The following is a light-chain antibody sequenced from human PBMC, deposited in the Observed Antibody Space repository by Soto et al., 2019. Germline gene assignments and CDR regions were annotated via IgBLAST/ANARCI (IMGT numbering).Light chain of an antibody. CDR1: QGISQY. J-gene: IGKJ1*01. CDR2: AAT. CDR3: QQVKSHST. Sequence: DIHLTQSPSLLSASLLDRVTITCRASQGISQYVAWYQQKPGKAPKLLTYAATVLQGGVPSRFSGTGSATEFTLTISSLQPDDFATYYCQQVKSHSTFGQGTKVDIK. V-gene: IGKV1-9*01.